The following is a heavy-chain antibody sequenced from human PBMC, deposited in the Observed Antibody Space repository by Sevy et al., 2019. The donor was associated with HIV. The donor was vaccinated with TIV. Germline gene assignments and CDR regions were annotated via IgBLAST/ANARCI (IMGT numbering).Heavy chain of an antibody. CDR1: GFTFSKYW. V-gene: IGHV3-7*01. Sequence: GGSLRLSCAASGFTFSKYWMSWVRQAPGKGLEWVANIQEDGSGKYYVEAVKGRFTISRDNAKNSQYLQMKSLRAEDTAAYYCATDPFSVTSSNDYMDVWGKGTTVTVSS. CDR3: ATDPFSVTSSNDYMDV. CDR2: IQEDGSGK. D-gene: IGHD4-17*01. J-gene: IGHJ6*03.